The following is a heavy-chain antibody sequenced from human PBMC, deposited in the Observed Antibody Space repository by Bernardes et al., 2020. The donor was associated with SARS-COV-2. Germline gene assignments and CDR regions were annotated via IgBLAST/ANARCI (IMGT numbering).Heavy chain of an antibody. CDR2: INPNSGGT. V-gene: IGHV1-2*04. D-gene: IGHD1-26*01. CDR3: AREDIIVGATPPYGMDV. Sequence: ASVKVSCKASGYTFTGYYMDWVRQAPGQGLEWMGWINPNSGGTNYAQKFQGWVTMTRDTSISTAYMELSRLRSDDTAVYYCAREDIIVGATPPYGMDVWGQGTTVTVSS. CDR1: GYTFTGYY. J-gene: IGHJ6*02.